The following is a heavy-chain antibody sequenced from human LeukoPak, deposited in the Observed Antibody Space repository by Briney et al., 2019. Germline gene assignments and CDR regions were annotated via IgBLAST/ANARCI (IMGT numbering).Heavy chain of an antibody. CDR1: RFSFSDSV. Sequence: PGKSLRLSCVASRFSFSDSVIHWVRQAPGKGLEWVAVISHDVKTTYYADSAKGRFTISRDNSRNTVFLQMNRLRPEDTAVYYCVKEAYYGWGSSPTFYFDYWGQGTRVTVSS. CDR2: ISHDVKTT. V-gene: IGHV3-30*04. J-gene: IGHJ4*02. D-gene: IGHD3-10*01. CDR3: VKEAYYGWGSSPTFYFDY.